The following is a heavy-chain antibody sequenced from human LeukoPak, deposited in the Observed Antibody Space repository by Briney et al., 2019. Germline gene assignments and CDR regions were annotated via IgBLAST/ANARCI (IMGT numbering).Heavy chain of an antibody. D-gene: IGHD2-15*01. CDR1: GGTFRNFV. Sequence: SVKVSCTASGGTFRNFVFSWVRQAPGQGLEWMGAIVPDFDTSTYAQTFQGRVTITADESTSTAYMELSSLNSEDTAVYFCASHENRYFSVNSWGPGTLVTASS. V-gene: IGHV1-69*01. J-gene: IGHJ4*02. CDR3: ASHENRYFSVNS. CDR2: IVPDFDTS.